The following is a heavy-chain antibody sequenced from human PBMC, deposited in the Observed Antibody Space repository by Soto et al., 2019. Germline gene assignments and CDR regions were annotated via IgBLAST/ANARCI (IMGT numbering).Heavy chain of an antibody. CDR3: AADPGGASIAARH. J-gene: IGHJ4*02. V-gene: IGHV1-58*01. CDR1: GFTFTSSA. D-gene: IGHD6-6*01. Sequence: SVKVSCKASGFTFTSSAVQWVRQARGQRLEWIGWIVVGSGNTNYAQKFQERVTITRDMSTSTAYMELSSLRSEDTAVYYCAADPGGASIAARHWGQGTLVTVSS. CDR2: IVVGSGNT.